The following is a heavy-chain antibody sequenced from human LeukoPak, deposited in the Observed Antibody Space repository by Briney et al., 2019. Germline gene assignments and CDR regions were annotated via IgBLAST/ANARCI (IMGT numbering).Heavy chain of an antibody. Sequence: GESLQISCKASGYSFSNYWIGWVRQMPGKGLELMGIIYPGDSDSRYSPSFQGQVTISADKSFSTAYLQWSSLKASDTAMYYCARGLMIRGDRWFDPWGQGTLVTVSS. CDR2: IYPGDSDS. CDR1: GYSFSNYW. V-gene: IGHV5-51*01. D-gene: IGHD3-10*01. J-gene: IGHJ5*02. CDR3: ARGLMIRGDRWFDP.